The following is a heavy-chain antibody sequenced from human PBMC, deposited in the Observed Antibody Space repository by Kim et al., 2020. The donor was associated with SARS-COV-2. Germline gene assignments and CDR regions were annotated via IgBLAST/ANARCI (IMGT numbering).Heavy chain of an antibody. Sequence: SETLSLTCTVSGGSVSSGSHYWSWIRQPPGKGLEWIGYIYYSGSTNYNPSLKSRVTISVDTSKNQFSLRLSSVTAADTAVYYCAREDSGSFDYWGQGTLVTVSS. CDR3: AREDSGSFDY. D-gene: IGHD6-19*01. CDR2: IYYSGST. CDR1: GGSVSSGSHY. J-gene: IGHJ4*02. V-gene: IGHV4-61*01.